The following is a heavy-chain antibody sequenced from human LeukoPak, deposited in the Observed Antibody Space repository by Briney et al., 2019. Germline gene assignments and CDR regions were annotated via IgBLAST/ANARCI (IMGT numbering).Heavy chain of an antibody. V-gene: IGHV1-24*01. D-gene: IGHD4-17*01. J-gene: IGHJ4*02. CDR3: ATAPTVTPQEVYYFDY. Sequence: ASVKISCKVSGYTLTELSMHWVRQAPGKGLEWMGVFDPEDGETIYAQKFQGRVTMTEDTSTDTAYMELSSLRSEDTAVYYCATAPTVTPQEVYYFDYWGQGTLVTVSS. CDR1: GYTLTELS. CDR2: FDPEDGET.